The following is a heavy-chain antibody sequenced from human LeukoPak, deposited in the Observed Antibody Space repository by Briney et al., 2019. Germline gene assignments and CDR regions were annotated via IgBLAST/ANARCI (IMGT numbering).Heavy chain of an antibody. CDR2: INWNGGST. D-gene: IGHD6-13*01. CDR1: GFTFDDYG. CDR3: ARWYSNSWYPRGDNNWFDP. V-gene: IGHV3-20*04. J-gene: IGHJ5*02. Sequence: GGSLRLSCAASGFTFDDYGMSWVRQAPGKGLEWVSGINWNGGSTGYADSVKGRFTISRDNAKNSLYLQMNHLRAEDTALYYCARWYSNSWYPRGDNNWFDPWGQGTLVTVSS.